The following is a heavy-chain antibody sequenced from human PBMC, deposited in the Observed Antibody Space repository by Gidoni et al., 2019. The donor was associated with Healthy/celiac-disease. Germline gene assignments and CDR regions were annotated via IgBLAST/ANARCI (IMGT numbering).Heavy chain of an antibody. Sequence: EVQLLESGGGLVQPGGSLRLSCAASVFTFGSYAMSWVRQAPGKGLEWVSAISGSGGSTYYADSVKGRFTISRDNSKNTLYLQMNSLRAEDTAVYYCAKGGGFFGVVISGYWGQGTLVTVSS. CDR3: AKGGGFFGVVISGY. J-gene: IGHJ4*02. V-gene: IGHV3-23*01. D-gene: IGHD3-3*01. CDR1: VFTFGSYA. CDR2: ISGSGGST.